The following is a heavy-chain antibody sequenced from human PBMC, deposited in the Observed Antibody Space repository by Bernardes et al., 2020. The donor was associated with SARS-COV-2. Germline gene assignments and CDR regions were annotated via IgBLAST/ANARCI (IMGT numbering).Heavy chain of an antibody. CDR2: INPNSGGT. CDR3: ARDYCSSTSCYWRQAGGIPYWYFDL. Sequence: ASVKVSCKASGYTFTGYYMHWVRQAPGQGLEWMGWINPNSGGTNYAQKFQGRVTMTRDTSISTAYMELSRLRSDDTAVYYCARDYCSSTSCYWRQAGGIPYWYFDLWGRGTLVTVSS. V-gene: IGHV1-2*02. D-gene: IGHD2-2*01. J-gene: IGHJ2*01. CDR1: GYTFTGYY.